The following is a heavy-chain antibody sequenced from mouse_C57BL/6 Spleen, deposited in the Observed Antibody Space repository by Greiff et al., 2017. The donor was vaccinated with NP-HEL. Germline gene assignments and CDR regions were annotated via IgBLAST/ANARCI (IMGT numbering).Heavy chain of an antibody. D-gene: IGHD2-12*01. CDR2: INPSTGGT. J-gene: IGHJ3*01. CDR3: ARVAVYCYSFAG. V-gene: IGHV1-42*01. Sequence: VQLKESGPELVKPGASVKISCKASGYSFTGYYMHWVQQSPEKSLEWIGEINPSTGGTTYNQKFKAKATFTVDKSSCTAYMQLKSLTSEDSAVYYCARVAVYCYSFAGWGQGTLVTVSA. CDR1: GYSFTGYY.